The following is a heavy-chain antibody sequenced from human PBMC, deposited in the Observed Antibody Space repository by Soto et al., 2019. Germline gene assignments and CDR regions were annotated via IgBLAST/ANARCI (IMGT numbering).Heavy chain of an antibody. Sequence: EVQLLESGGGLVQPGGSLRLSCGASGFTFSTYTMSWVRRAPGKGLEWVSAISGSGASPSYADSVQGRFTISRDNPKRTLYLQMNNLRAEDTAVYYCAKARCSTTNCYVPDYWGQGTLVTVSS. CDR1: GFTFSTYT. CDR3: AKARCSTTNCYVPDY. D-gene: IGHD2-2*01. CDR2: ISGSGASP. V-gene: IGHV3-23*01. J-gene: IGHJ4*02.